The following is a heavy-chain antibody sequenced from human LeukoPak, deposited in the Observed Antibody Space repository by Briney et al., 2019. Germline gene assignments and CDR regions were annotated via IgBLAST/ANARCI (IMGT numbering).Heavy chain of an antibody. J-gene: IGHJ4*02. V-gene: IGHV1-18*01. Sequence: GASVKVSCKASGYTFTSYGISWVRQAPVQGLEWMGWISAYNGNTNYAQKLQGRVTMTTDTSTSTAYMELRSLRSDDTAVYYCAKAGEGGYSYGPFDYWGQGTLVTVSS. CDR3: AKAGEGGYSYGPFDY. CDR2: ISAYNGNT. CDR1: GYTFTSYG. D-gene: IGHD5-18*01.